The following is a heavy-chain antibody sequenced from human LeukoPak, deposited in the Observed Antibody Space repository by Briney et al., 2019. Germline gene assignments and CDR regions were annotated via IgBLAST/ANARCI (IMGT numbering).Heavy chain of an antibody. CDR1: GYTLTELS. CDR2: FDPEDGET. V-gene: IGHV1-24*01. D-gene: IGHD3-22*01. J-gene: IGHJ4*02. Sequence: ASVKVSCKVSGYTLTELSMHWVRQAPGKGLEWMGGFDPEDGETIYAQKFQGRVTMTEDTSTDTAYMELSSLRSEDTAMYYCATANYYDSSGYWERYFDYWGQGTLVTVSS. CDR3: ATANYYDSSGYWERYFDY.